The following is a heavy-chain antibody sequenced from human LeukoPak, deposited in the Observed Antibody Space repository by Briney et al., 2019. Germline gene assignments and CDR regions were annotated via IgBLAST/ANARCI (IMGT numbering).Heavy chain of an antibody. D-gene: IGHD6-13*01. V-gene: IGHV3-21*01. J-gene: IGHJ4*02. CDR1: GFTFSSYS. CDR2: ISSSSYI. Sequence: PGGSLRLSCAASGFTFSSYSMNWVRQAPGKGLEWVSSISSSSYIYYADSVKGRFTISRDNAKNSLYLQMNSLRAEDTAVYYCARGLNSSSWEPLDYWGQGTLVTVSS. CDR3: ARGLNSSSWEPLDY.